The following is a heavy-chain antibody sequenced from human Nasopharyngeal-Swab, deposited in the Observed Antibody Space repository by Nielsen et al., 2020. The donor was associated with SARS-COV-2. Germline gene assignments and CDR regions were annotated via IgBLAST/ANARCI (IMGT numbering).Heavy chain of an antibody. CDR1: GDTLTELS. CDR2: FDPRDGQT. V-gene: IGHV1-24*01. CDR3: ARALTTYYDFWSGYYVFDY. J-gene: IGHJ4*02. D-gene: IGHD3-3*01. Sequence: ASVKVSCKVSGDTLTELSMHWVRQAPGKGLEWMGGFDPRDGQTVYAQKFQGRVTMTEDTSTDTAYMELSGLTSAGTAVYYCARALTTYYDFWSGYYVFDYWGQGTLVTVSS.